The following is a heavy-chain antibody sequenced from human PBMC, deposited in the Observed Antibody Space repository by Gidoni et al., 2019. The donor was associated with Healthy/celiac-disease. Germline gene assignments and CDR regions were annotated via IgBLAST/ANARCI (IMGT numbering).Heavy chain of an antibody. CDR1: GFTSSSYS. Sequence: EVQLVESGGGLVQPGGSLRLSCAASGFTSSSYSMNWVRQAPGKGLEWVSYISSSRSTIYYADSVKGRFTISRDNAKNSLYLQMNSLRAEDTAVYYCARYYYDFWSGYYTGYYYGMDVWGQGTTVTVSS. J-gene: IGHJ6*02. D-gene: IGHD3-3*01. V-gene: IGHV3-48*01. CDR2: ISSSRSTI. CDR3: ARYYYDFWSGYYTGYYYGMDV.